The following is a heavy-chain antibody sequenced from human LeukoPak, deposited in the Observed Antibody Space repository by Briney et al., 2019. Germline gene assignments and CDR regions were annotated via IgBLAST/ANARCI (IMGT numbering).Heavy chain of an antibody. V-gene: IGHV4-38-2*02. CDR2: IYHNGNT. CDR1: GYSLSSGYY. CDR3: ATASLSHPYYR. D-gene: IGHD2-21*01. Sequence: SETLSLTCTVSGYSLSSGYYWGWIGQPPGKGLEWIGSIYHNGNTYYNTSLKSRVTISVDTSKNQFSLKLSSVTAADTAVYYCATASLSHPYYRWGQGTLVTVSS. J-gene: IGHJ5*02.